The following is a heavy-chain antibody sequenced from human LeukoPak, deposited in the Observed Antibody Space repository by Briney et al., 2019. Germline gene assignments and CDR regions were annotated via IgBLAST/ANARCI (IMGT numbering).Heavy chain of an antibody. V-gene: IGHV4-61*01. CDR3: ARAIAAAGFDY. D-gene: IGHD6-13*01. Sequence: SETLSLTCTVSGGSVSSGSYYWSWIRQPPGKGLEWIGYIYYSGSTNYNPSLKSRVTISVDTSKNQFTLKLSSVTAADTAVYYCARAIAAAGFDYWGQGTLVTVSS. CDR2: IYYSGST. J-gene: IGHJ4*02. CDR1: GGSVSSGSYY.